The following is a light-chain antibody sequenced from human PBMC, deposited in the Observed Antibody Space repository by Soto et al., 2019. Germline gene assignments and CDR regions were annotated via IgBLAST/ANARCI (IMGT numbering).Light chain of an antibody. J-gene: IGKJ1*01. CDR3: QQYGSSPPWT. CDR1: QSVSSNY. CDR2: GVS. Sequence: EIVLTQSPGTLSLSPGERATLSCRASQSVSSNYLAWYQQIPGQAPRLLIDGVSSRAAGIPDRFSGSGSGTDFTLTINRLEPEDFAVYYCQQYGSSPPWTFGQGTRVEIK. V-gene: IGKV3-20*01.